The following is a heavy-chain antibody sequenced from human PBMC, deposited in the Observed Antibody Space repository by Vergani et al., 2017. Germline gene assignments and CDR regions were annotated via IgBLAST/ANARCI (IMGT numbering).Heavy chain of an antibody. CDR1: GFTFSSYS. Sequence: EVQLVESGGGLVKPGGSLRLSCAASGFTFSSYSMNWVRPAPGQGLEWVSSISSSSSYIYYADSVKGRFTISRDNAKNSLYLQMNSLRAEDTAVYYCARDRITMVRGGFVDYWGQGTLVTVSS. D-gene: IGHD3-10*01. J-gene: IGHJ4*02. V-gene: IGHV3-21*01. CDR2: ISSSSSYI. CDR3: ARDRITMVRGGFVDY.